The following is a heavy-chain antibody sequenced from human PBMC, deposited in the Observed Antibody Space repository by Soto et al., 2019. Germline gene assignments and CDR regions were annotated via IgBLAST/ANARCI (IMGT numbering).Heavy chain of an antibody. D-gene: IGHD5-12*01. CDR3: ARDRSGFAFDI. J-gene: IGHJ3*02. CDR2: IKEDGSEK. CDR1: GFTCSSYW. V-gene: IGHV3-7*05. Sequence: PGGSLRLSCAASGFTCSSYWMSWVRQAPGKGLEWVANIKEDGSEKYYVDSVKGRFTISRDNAKNSLYLQMNSLRAEDTAVYYCARDRSGFAFDIWGQGTMVTVSS.